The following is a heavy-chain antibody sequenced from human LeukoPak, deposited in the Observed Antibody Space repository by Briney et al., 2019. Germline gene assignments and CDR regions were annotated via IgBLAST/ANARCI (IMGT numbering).Heavy chain of an antibody. Sequence: QPGRSLRLSCAASGFTFSSYGMHWVRQAPGKGLEWVAVISYDGSNKYYADSVKGRFTISRDNSKNTLYLQMNSLRAEDTAVYYCAKGGDYGDYEAGDYWGQGTLVTVSS. CDR1: GFTFSSYG. CDR2: ISYDGSNK. V-gene: IGHV3-30*18. J-gene: IGHJ4*02. D-gene: IGHD4-17*01. CDR3: AKGGDYGDYEAGDY.